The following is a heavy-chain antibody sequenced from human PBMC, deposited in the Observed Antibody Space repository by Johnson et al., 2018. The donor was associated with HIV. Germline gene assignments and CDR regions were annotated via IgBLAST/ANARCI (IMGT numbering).Heavy chain of an antibody. Sequence: QMLLVESGGGLVQPGGSLRLSCAASGFTFSDYYMSWIRQAPGKGLEWVSYISSSGSTIYYADSVKGRFTISRDNAKNSLYLQMNSLRAEDTAVYYCASFAAAGDAFDIWGQGTMVTVSS. D-gene: IGHD6-13*01. CDR1: GFTFSDYY. CDR3: ASFAAAGDAFDI. V-gene: IGHV3-11*04. J-gene: IGHJ3*02. CDR2: ISSSGSTI.